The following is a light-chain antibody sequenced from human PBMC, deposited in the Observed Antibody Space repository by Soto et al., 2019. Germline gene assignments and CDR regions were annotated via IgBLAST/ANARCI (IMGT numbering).Light chain of an antibody. V-gene: IGLV1-44*01. CDR2: NNN. CDR3: AVWDDSLDAGV. Sequence: QSVLTQPPSASGTPGQRVTISCSGSSSNIGSHVVYWYQQLAGTAPKLLMYNNNQRPSGVPDRFSGSKSGTSASLAISGLQSEDEADYYCAVWDDSLDAGVFGGGTKVTVL. CDR1: SSNIGSHV. J-gene: IGLJ3*02.